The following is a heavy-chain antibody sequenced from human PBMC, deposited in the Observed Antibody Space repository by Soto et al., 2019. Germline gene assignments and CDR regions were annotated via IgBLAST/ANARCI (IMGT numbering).Heavy chain of an antibody. CDR1: GGSVSNDNFY. D-gene: IGHD3-16*01. CDR3: ARGLTMGQLPSHFDH. V-gene: IGHV4-61*01. Sequence: KTSETLSLTCTVSGGSVSNDNFYWSWIRQPPGKGLEWIGYVHSSGITNYNPSLKRRVTISVDTSRNQFSLRLSSVTAADTAVYYCARGLTMGQLPSHFDHWGQGTLVTV. CDR2: VHSSGIT. J-gene: IGHJ5*02.